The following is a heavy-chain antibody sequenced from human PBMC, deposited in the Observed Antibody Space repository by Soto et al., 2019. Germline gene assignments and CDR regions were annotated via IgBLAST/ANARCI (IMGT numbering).Heavy chain of an antibody. CDR2: IYSGGST. J-gene: IGHJ4*02. CDR1: GFTVSSNY. Sequence: GGSLRLSCAASGFTVSSNYMSWVRQAPGKGLEWVSVIYSGGSTYYADSVKGRFTISRDNSKNTLYLQMNSLRAEDTAVYYCARSNWNDLRQYYFDYWGQGTLVPVSS. CDR3: ARSNWNDLRQYYFDY. V-gene: IGHV3-53*01. D-gene: IGHD1-1*01.